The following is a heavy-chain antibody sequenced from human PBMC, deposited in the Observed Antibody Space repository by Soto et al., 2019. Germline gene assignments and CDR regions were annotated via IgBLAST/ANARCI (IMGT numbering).Heavy chain of an antibody. CDR1: GGSISSSNW. CDR3: ASGRDIVVVPAALENHFDS. Sequence: PSQTLSLTCAVSGGSISSSNWWSWVRQPPGKGLEWIAEIYHSGSTNYNPSLKSRVTRSVDKSKNQFSLKLSSVTAEDTAVYYCASGRDIVVVPAALENHFDSWGQGTLVTVSS. CDR2: IYHSGST. J-gene: IGHJ4*02. D-gene: IGHD2-2*01. V-gene: IGHV4-4*02.